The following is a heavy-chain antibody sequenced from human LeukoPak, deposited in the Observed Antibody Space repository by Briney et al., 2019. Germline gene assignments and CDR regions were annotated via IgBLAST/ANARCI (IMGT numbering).Heavy chain of an antibody. CDR2: IYSGGST. Sequence: GGSLRLSCAASGFTVSSNYMSWVRQAPGKGLEWVSVIYSGGSTYYADSVKGRFTISRDNSKNTLYLQMNSLRAEDTAMYYCAREKIGCSSTSCRVNWYFDLWGRGTLVTVSS. D-gene: IGHD2-2*01. CDR1: GFTVSSNY. V-gene: IGHV3-53*01. J-gene: IGHJ2*01. CDR3: AREKIGCSSTSCRVNWYFDL.